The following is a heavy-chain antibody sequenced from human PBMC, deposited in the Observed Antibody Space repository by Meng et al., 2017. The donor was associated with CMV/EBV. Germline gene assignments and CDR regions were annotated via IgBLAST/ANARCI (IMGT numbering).Heavy chain of an antibody. V-gene: IGHV4-59*01. J-gene: IGHJ4*02. Sequence: SETLSLTCTVSGGSISSYFWSWIRQPPGKGLEYIGFIYYTGSTSYNPSLKSRVTISVDTSKNQFSLKLSSVTAADTAVYYCARNQWLGPFDYWGQGTLVTVSS. CDR3: ARNQWLGPFDY. CDR2: IYYTGST. CDR1: GGSISSYF. D-gene: IGHD6-19*01.